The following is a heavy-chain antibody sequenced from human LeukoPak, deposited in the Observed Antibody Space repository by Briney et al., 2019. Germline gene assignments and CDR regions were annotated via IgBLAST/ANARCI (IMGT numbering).Heavy chain of an antibody. V-gene: IGHV3-21*01. CDR1: GFTFSSYS. CDR2: ISSSSSYI. Sequence: PGGSLRLSCAASGFTFSSYSMNWVRQAPGKGLEWVSSISSSSSYIYYADSVKGRFTISRDNAKNSLYLQMNSLRAEDTAVYYCAREGTVTVDLRFDPWGQGTLVTVSS. D-gene: IGHD4-11*01. CDR3: AREGTVTVDLRFDP. J-gene: IGHJ5*02.